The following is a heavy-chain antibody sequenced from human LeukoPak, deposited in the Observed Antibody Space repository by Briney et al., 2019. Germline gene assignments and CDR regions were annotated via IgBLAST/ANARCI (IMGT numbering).Heavy chain of an antibody. J-gene: IGHJ4*02. CDR1: GFTVCSNY. D-gene: IGHD6-13*01. CDR2: IYSGGST. V-gene: IGHV3-66*01. CDR3: ASRSSSWYQDDY. Sequence: GGSLRLSCAASGFTVCSNYMSWVRQAPGKGLEWVSVIYSGGSTYYADSVKGRFTISRDNSKNTLYLQMNSLRAEDTAVYYCASRSSSWYQDDYWGQGTLVTVSS.